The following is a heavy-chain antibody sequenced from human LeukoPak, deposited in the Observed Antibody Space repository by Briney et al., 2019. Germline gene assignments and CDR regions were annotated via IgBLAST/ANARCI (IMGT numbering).Heavy chain of an antibody. D-gene: IGHD3-10*01. Sequence: GGSLRLSCLTSGFTFSTNAMSWVRQAPGKGLEWISGISGSGASTYYADSVTGRFTISRDNSRNTLYLQMNSLRGDDTAVYYRAKHAGYDYHYGMDVWGQGTTVTVSS. CDR2: ISGSGAST. J-gene: IGHJ6*02. CDR3: AKHAGYDYHYGMDV. CDR1: GFTFSTNA. V-gene: IGHV3-23*01.